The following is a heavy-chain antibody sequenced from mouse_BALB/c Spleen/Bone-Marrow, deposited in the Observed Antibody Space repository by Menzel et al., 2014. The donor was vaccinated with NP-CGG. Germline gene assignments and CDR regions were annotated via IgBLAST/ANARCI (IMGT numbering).Heavy chain of an antibody. J-gene: IGHJ2*01. CDR2: ISNGGGST. V-gene: IGHV5-12-2*01. CDR1: GFTFSSYT. D-gene: IGHD1-2*01. CDR3: ARRSAATYYFDY. Sequence: EVMLVESGGGLVQPGGSLKLSCAASGFTFSSYTMSWVRQTPEKRLEWVAYISNGGGSTYYPDTVKGRFTISRDNAKNTLYLQMSSLKSEDTATYYCARRSAATYYFDYWGQGTTLTVSS.